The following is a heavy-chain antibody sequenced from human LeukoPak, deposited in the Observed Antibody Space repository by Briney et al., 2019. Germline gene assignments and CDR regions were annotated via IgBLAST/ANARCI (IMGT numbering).Heavy chain of an antibody. Sequence: GGSLRLSCAASGFNFNSYWMHWVRQPPGKGLVWVSRINTDGSTTKDADSVQGRFTISRDNGKNTLYLQMNSLRAEDTAVYFCAREPLGAGQYYFDSWGQGTLVTVSS. CDR3: AREPLGAGQYYFDS. CDR1: GFNFNSYW. CDR2: INTDGSTT. V-gene: IGHV3-74*03. D-gene: IGHD6-19*01. J-gene: IGHJ4*02.